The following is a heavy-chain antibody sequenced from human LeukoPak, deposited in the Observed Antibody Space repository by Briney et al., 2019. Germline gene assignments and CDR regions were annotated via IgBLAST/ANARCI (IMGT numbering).Heavy chain of an antibody. CDR2: ISPTGGTI. CDR3: GRNYFHSGIYPYYYYFMDV. J-gene: IGHJ6*03. CDR1: GFTLSDHY. Sequence: PGGSLRLSCAASGFTLSDHYMTWIRQPPGKGLEWISYISPTGGTIYYADSVKGRFTISRDKAKRSMFLQMKSLRVEDTGVYYCGRNYFHSGIYPYYYYFMDVWGKGTTVTVSS. D-gene: IGHD3-22*01. V-gene: IGHV3-11*01.